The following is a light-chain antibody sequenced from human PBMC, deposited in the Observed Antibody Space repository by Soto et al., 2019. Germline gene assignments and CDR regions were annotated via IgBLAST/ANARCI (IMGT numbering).Light chain of an antibody. CDR3: SSFTTSTSYV. Sequence: QSALTQPASVSGSPGQSITISCTGTSSDVGAYDYVSWYQQHPGEVPKLMIFEVSDRPLGVSNRFSGSKSGNTASLTISGLQAEDEADYYCSSFTTSTSYVFGTGTKLTVL. CDR1: SSDVGAYDY. CDR2: EVS. V-gene: IGLV2-14*01. J-gene: IGLJ1*01.